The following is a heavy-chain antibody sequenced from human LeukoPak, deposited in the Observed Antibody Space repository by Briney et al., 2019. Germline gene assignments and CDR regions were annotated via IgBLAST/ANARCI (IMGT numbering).Heavy chain of an antibody. V-gene: IGHV3-7*03. Sequence: PGGSLRLSCAASGFTLSSNWMTWVRQAPGRGLEWVASVKQDGSVKYYVDSVKGRFTISRDNAKNSLYLQMDSLRADDTAVYYCARWDIYSGIYYIGFWGQGTLVAVSS. CDR1: GFTLSSNW. J-gene: IGHJ4*02. CDR2: VKQDGSVK. CDR3: ARWDIYSGIYYIGF. D-gene: IGHD1-26*01.